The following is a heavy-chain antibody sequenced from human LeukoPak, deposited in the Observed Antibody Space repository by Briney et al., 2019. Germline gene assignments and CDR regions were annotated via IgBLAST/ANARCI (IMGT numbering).Heavy chain of an antibody. CDR3: ARASYYDFWSGDNPHFDY. D-gene: IGHD3-3*01. V-gene: IGHV4-59*01. CDR1: GGSISSYY. J-gene: IGHJ4*02. Sequence: SETLSLTCTVSGGSISSYYWSWIRQPPGKGLEWTGYIYYSGSTNYNPSLKSRVTISVDTSKNQFSLKLSSVTAADTAVYYCARASYYDFWSGDNPHFDYWGQGTLVTVSS. CDR2: IYYSGST.